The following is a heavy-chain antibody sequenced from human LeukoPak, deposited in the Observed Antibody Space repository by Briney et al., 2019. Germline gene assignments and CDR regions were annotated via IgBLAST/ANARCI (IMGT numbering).Heavy chain of an antibody. V-gene: IGHV4-31*03. CDR1: GGSISSGGYY. CDR2: IYYSGST. D-gene: IGHD6-13*01. CDR3: ARDRAAAARFDY. Sequence: PSETLSLTCTVSGGSISSGGYYWSWIRQHPGKGLEWIGYIYYSGSTYYNPSLKSRVTISVDTSKNQFSLKLSSVTAADTAVYYCARDRAAAARFDYWGQGTLVTVSS. J-gene: IGHJ4*02.